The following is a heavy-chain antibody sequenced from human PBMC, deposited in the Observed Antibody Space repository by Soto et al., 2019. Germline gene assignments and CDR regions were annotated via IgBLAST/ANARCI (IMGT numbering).Heavy chain of an antibody. D-gene: IGHD2-15*01. J-gene: IGHJ6*02. CDR3: ARHLTYCSAGSCYSDFPYYGMDV. V-gene: IGHV4-59*08. CDR1: TDSISSYY. Sequence: SETLSLTCTVSTDSISSYYWSWIRQPPGKGLEWIGYIYYIGSTSYNPSLKSRVTISVDTSKNQFSLKLTSVTAADTAVYYCARHLTYCSAGSCYSDFPYYGMDVWGQGTTVTV. CDR2: IYYIGST.